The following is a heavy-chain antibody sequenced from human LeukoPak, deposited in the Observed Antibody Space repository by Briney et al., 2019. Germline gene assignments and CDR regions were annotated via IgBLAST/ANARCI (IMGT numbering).Heavy chain of an antibody. J-gene: IGHJ6*02. CDR3: TTRACHAGGCSSSFYYYYGLHF. D-gene: IGHD3-16*01. Sequence: SAKVSCKASGNSISNYAVSWVRQAPGQGFEWMGGIIPIFGTADYAQKFQGRVTITADQSTSTTYMALSSPKSEDTATYYCTTRACHAGGCSSSFYYYYGLHFWGQGTTVSVSS. V-gene: IGHV1-69*13. CDR2: IIPIFGTA. CDR1: GNSISNYA.